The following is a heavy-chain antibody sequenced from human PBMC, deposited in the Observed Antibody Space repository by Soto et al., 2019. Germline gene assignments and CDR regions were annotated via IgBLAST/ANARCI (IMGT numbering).Heavy chain of an antibody. CDR2: ISYDGNNK. V-gene: IGHV3-30-3*01. J-gene: IGHJ6*02. CDR3: ARERYCCSTSCYRRYYYYYGMDV. D-gene: IGHD2-2*01. CDR1: GFTFSSYA. Sequence: QVQLVESGGGVVQPGRSLRLSCAASGFTFSSYAMHWVRQAPGKGLEWVAVISYDGNNKYYADSVKGRFTISRDNSKNTLYLQMNSLRAEDTAVYYCARERYCCSTSCYRRYYYYYGMDVWGQGTTVTVSS.